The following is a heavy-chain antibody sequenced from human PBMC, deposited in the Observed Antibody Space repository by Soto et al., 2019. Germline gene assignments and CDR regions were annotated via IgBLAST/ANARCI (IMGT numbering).Heavy chain of an antibody. J-gene: IGHJ4*02. D-gene: IGHD5-18*01. V-gene: IGHV1-69*04. CDR1: GGTFSSYT. Sequence: GASVKVSCKASGGTFSSYTISWVRQAPGQGLEWMGRIIPILGIANYAQKFQGRVTITADKSTSTAYMELSSLRSEDTAVYYCATDRNIRGYSYGSAYWGQGTLVTVSS. CDR3: ATDRNIRGYSYGSAY. CDR2: IIPILGIA.